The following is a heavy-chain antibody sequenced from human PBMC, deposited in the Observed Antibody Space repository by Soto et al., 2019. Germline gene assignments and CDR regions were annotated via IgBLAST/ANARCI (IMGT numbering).Heavy chain of an antibody. CDR3: ARIYDGSGSDY. D-gene: IGHD3-22*01. Sequence: EVQLLESGGGLELPGGSLRLSCLASGFTFSSFAMTWVRQAPGKGLEWVSSISGDGAVTYYADSVEGRFTISRDRSKNTLYLQMNSLRSDDTAVYYCARIYDGSGSDYWGQGTLVTVSS. V-gene: IGHV3-23*01. CDR1: GFTFSSFA. CDR2: ISGDGAVT. J-gene: IGHJ4*02.